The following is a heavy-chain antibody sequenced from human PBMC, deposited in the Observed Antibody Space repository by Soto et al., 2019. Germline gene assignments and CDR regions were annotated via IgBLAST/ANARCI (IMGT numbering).Heavy chain of an antibody. J-gene: IGHJ6*02. V-gene: IGHV1-2*02. CDR1: GYTFTGYY. D-gene: IGHD1-26*01. CDR3: ASYYSGSFQHGGMDV. CDR2: INPNSGGT. Sequence: ASVQVSCKASGYTFTGYYMHWVRQAPGQGLEWMGWINPNSGGTNYAQKFQGRVTMTRDTSISTAYMELSRLRSDDTAVYYCASYYSGSFQHGGMDVWGQGSTVAVSS.